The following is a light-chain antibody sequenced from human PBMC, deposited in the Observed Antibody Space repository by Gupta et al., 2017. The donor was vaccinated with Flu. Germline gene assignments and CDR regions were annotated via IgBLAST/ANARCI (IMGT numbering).Light chain of an antibody. Sequence: EIVLTQSPGTLSLSPGERATLSCRASQSVSTSYLAWYQQKPGQAPRLLIYGASSRATGIPDRFSGSGSGTDFTLTISRLEPEDFAVYYCQKCGSSPRTFGQGTKVEIK. V-gene: IGKV3-20*01. CDR3: QKCGSSPRT. CDR2: GAS. CDR1: QSVSTSY. J-gene: IGKJ1*01.